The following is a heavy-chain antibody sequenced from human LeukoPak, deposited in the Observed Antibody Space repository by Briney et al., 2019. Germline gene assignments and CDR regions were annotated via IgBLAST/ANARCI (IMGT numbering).Heavy chain of an antibody. Sequence: SVKVSCKASGGTFSSYAISWVRQAPGQGLELMGRIIPIFGTANYAQKFQGRVTITTDESTSTAYMELSSLRSEDTAVYYCARAWGAANYYYYMDVWGKGTTVTVSS. CDR2: IIPIFGTA. D-gene: IGHD1-26*01. V-gene: IGHV1-69*05. CDR1: GGTFSSYA. J-gene: IGHJ6*03. CDR3: ARAWGAANYYYYMDV.